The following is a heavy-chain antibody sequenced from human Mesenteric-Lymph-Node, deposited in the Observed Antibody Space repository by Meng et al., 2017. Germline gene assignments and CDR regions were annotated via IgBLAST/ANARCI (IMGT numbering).Heavy chain of an antibody. J-gene: IGHJ4*02. CDR1: GFTFSSYE. CDR3: ARDQSITFGGVIVNPAFDY. D-gene: IGHD3-16*02. CDR2: ISSSCSTI. V-gene: IGHV3-48*03. Sequence: GESLKISCAASGFTFSSYEMNWVRQAPGKGLEWVSYISSSCSTIYYADSVKGRFTISRDNAKNSLYLQMNSLRAEDTAVYYCARDQSITFGGVIVNPAFDYWGQGTLVTVSS.